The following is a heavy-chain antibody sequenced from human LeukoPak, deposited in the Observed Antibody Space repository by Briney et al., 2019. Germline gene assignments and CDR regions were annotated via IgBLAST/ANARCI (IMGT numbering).Heavy chain of an antibody. D-gene: IGHD4-17*01. Sequence: PGGSLRLSCAASGFTFSSYSMNWVRQAPGKGLEWVSSISSSSSYIYYADSVKGRFTISRDNAKNSLYLQMNSLRAKDTAVYYCATTDYGDYLSYFDYWGQGTLVTVSS. CDR3: ATTDYGDYLSYFDY. CDR2: ISSSSSYI. V-gene: IGHV3-21*01. CDR1: GFTFSSYS. J-gene: IGHJ4*02.